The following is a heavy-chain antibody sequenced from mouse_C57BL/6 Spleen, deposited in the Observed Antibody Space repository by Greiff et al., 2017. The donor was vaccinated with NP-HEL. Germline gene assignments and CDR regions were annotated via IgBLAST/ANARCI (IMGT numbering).Heavy chain of an antibody. CDR2: IRSKSNNYAT. V-gene: IGHV10-1*01. J-gene: IGHJ3*01. Sequence: EVQLVESGGGLVQPKGSLKLSCAASGFSFNTYAMNWVRQAPGKGLEWVARIRSKSNNYATYYADSVKDRFTISRDDSESMLYLQMNNLKTEDTAMYYCMRPLITTGDWFAYWGQGTLVTVSA. D-gene: IGHD1-1*01. CDR3: MRPLITTGDWFAY. CDR1: GFSFNTYA.